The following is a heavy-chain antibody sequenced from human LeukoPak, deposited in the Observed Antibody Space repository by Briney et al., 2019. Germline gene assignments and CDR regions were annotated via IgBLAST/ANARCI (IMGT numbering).Heavy chain of an antibody. CDR1: GASMTTYY. V-gene: IGHV4-4*07. D-gene: IGHD2-2*01. CDR3: ARRGSMENFYDQ. Sequence: SETLSLTCTVSGASMTTYYWSWIRQPAGKGLEWIGHVHSSGSTNYNPSLKSRVTMSVDTSKNQFSLKVSSVTAADTALYYCARRGSMENFYDQWGQGTLVTVSS. CDR2: VHSSGST. J-gene: IGHJ4*02.